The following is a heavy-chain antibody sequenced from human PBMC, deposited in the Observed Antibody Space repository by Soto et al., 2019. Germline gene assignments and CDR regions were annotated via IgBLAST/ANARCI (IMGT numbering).Heavy chain of an antibody. D-gene: IGHD5-18*01. CDR2: IYPGDSDT. CDR3: ATQGYSYDLSFDY. CDR1: GYSFTSYW. V-gene: IGHV5-51*01. Sequence: SLKISCKGSGYSFTSYWIGWVRQMPGKGLEWMGIIYPGDSDTRYSPSFQGQVTISADKSISTAYLQWSSLKASDTAMYYCATQGYSYDLSFDYWGQGTLVTVSS. J-gene: IGHJ4*02.